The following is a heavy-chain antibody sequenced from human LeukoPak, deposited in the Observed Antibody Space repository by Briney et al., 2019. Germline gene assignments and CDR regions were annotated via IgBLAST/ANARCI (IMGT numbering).Heavy chain of an antibody. J-gene: IGHJ4*02. D-gene: IGHD3-16*01. CDR1: GYTFTSYG. V-gene: IGHV1-69*04. CDR2: IIPILGIA. CDR3: AREGGPLTYFDY. Sequence: GASVKVSCKASGYTFTSYGISWVRQAPGQGLEWMGRIIPILGIANYAQKFQGRVTITADKSTSTAYMELSSLRSEDTAVYYCAREGGPLTYFDYWGQGTLVTVSS.